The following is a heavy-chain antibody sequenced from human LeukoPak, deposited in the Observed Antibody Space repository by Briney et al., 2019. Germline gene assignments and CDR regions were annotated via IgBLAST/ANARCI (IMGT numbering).Heavy chain of an antibody. J-gene: IGHJ6*02. CDR2: ISSSSSYI. Sequence: AGGSLRLSCAASGFTFSSYSTNWVRQAPGKGLEWVSSISSSSSYIYYADSAKGRFTIPRDNAKNSLYLQMNSLRAEDTAVYYCARDSRQGYYYGMDVWGQGTTVTVSS. V-gene: IGHV3-21*01. D-gene: IGHD2/OR15-2a*01. CDR1: GFTFSSYS. CDR3: ARDSRQGYYYGMDV.